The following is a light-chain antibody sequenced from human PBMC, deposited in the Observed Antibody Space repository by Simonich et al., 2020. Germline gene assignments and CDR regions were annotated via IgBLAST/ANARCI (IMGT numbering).Light chain of an antibody. Sequence: SYELTQPPSVSGSPGQTARITCSGDALPKKYAYWYQQKSGQAPVLVIYEDSKRPSGIPERFSGSSSGTTVTLTISGVQAEDEADYYCQSADSSGTYVVFGGGTKLTVL. V-gene: IGLV3-25*03. CDR2: EDS. CDR1: ALPKKY. J-gene: IGLJ2*01. CDR3: QSADSSGTYVV.